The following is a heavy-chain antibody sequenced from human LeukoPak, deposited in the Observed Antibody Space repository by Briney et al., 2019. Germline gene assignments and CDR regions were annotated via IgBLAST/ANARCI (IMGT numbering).Heavy chain of an antibody. CDR2: INHSGST. CDR3: ARVLSPYDSSGNYFDY. V-gene: IGHV4-34*01. J-gene: IGHJ4*02. Sequence: SETLSLTCAVYGGSFSGYYWSWIRQPPEKGLEWIGEINHSGSTNYNPSLKSRVTISVDTSKNQFSLKLSSVTAADTAVYYCARVLSPYDSSGNYFDYWGQGTLVTVSS. D-gene: IGHD3-22*01. CDR1: GGSFSGYY.